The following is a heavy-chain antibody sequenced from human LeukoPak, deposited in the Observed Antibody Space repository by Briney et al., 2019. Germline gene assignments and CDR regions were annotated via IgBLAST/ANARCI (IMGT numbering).Heavy chain of an antibody. CDR2: INPNSGNT. J-gene: IGHJ5*02. Sequence: ASVKVSCNASGYTFTSYDINWVRQATGQGLEWMGCINPNSGNTGYAQKFQGRVTMTRNSSISTAYMELSSLRSEDTAVYYCARTPAKAMVRGVIWNWFDPWGQGTLVTVSS. CDR3: ARTPAKAMVRGVIWNWFDP. D-gene: IGHD3-10*01. CDR1: GYTFTSYD. V-gene: IGHV1-8*01.